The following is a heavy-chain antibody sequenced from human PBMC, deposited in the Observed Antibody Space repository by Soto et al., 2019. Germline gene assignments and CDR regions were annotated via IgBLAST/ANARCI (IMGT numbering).Heavy chain of an antibody. CDR3: ARHLSHLKTGWLDP. J-gene: IGHJ5*02. Sequence: GGSLRLSCRVSGFTFINYAMHCVRQAPGKGLEWVALISGDGTNEYYADSVKGRFTISRDNSRNTLYLQMSSLRADDTAVYYCARHLSHLKTGWLDPWGQGTLVTVSS. V-gene: IGHV3-30-3*01. CDR1: GFTFINYA. D-gene: IGHD7-27*01. CDR2: ISGDGTNE.